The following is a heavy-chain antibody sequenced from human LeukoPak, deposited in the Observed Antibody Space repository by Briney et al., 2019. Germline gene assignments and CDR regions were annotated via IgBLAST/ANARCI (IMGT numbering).Heavy chain of an antibody. Sequence: GGSLRLSCAASGFTFDDSGMTWVRQAPGKGLEWVSGISSSGYTTYYADSVKGRFTISRDNSKNTLYLHMSSLRAGDTAVYYCAKAVAVPAALSGYYDYWGQGTLVTVSS. CDR2: ISSSGYTT. D-gene: IGHD2-2*01. J-gene: IGHJ4*02. V-gene: IGHV3-23*01. CDR3: AKAVAVPAALSGYYDY. CDR1: GFTFDDSG.